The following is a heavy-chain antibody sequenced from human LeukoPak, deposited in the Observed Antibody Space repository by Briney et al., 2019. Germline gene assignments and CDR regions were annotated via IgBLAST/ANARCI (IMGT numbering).Heavy chain of an antibody. D-gene: IGHD3-22*01. V-gene: IGHV3-30-3*01. Sequence: TGGSLRLPCAASGFTFTAYLIHWVRQAPGKGLEWVAVMSSDGNAMFYADSVKGRFTISRDNSKNTLYLQMNSLRAEDTAVYYCVRESEYYFDHSASFDYWGQGTLVTVSS. CDR3: VRESEYYFDHSASFDY. CDR2: MSSDGNAM. J-gene: IGHJ4*02. CDR1: GFTFTAYL.